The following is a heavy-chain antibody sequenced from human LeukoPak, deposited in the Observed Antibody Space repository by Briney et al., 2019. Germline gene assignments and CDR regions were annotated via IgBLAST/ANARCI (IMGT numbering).Heavy chain of an antibody. Sequence: PSETLSLTCTVAGGSISSGSYYWSWILQPAWSGLDWIGYIYYSGSTNYTPSLKSRVTISVDTSKNQFSLKLSSVTAADTAVYYCARLGAGTTYYYYMDVWGKGTTVTVSS. CDR1: GGSISSGSYY. CDR2: IYYSGST. CDR3: ARLGAGTTYYYYMDV. J-gene: IGHJ6*03. D-gene: IGHD1-14*01. V-gene: IGHV4-61*10.